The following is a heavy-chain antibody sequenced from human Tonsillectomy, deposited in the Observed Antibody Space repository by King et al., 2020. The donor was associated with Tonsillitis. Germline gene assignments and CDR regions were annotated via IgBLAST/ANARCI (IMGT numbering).Heavy chain of an antibody. V-gene: IGHV4-38-2*02. CDR1: GYSISSGFY. Sequence: VQLQESGPGLVKPSETLSLTCAVSGYSISSGFYWGWVRQSPGKGLEWIATILHSGSTYYNPSLKNRVIISMDTSKNHLSLRLTSVTAADTAVYYCARDQSEISCSLWGQGILVTVSS. CDR3: ARDQSEISCSL. D-gene: IGHD3-10*02. CDR2: ILHSGST. J-gene: IGHJ4*02.